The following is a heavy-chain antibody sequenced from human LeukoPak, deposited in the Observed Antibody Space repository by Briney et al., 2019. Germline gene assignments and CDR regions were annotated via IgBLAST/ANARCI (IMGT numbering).Heavy chain of an antibody. J-gene: IGHJ4*02. CDR2: IYYSGST. Sequence: SETLSLTCTVSGGSISSSSYYWGWIRQPPGKGLEWIGSIYYSGSTYYNPSLKSRVTISVDTSKNQFSLKLSSVTAADTAVYYCARQQPATHWGQGTLVTVSS. CDR1: GGSISSSSYY. V-gene: IGHV4-39*01. D-gene: IGHD6-13*01. CDR3: ARQQPATH.